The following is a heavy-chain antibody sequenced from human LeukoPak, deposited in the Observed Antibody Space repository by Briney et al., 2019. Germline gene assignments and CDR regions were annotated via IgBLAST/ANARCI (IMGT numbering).Heavy chain of an antibody. CDR3: AKDYRGSSWLKALDY. CDR1: GFTFDDYA. V-gene: IGHV3-9*01. J-gene: IGHJ4*02. D-gene: IGHD6-13*01. Sequence: PGRSLRLSCAASGFTFDDYAMHWVRQAPGKGLEWVSGISWNSGSIGYADSVKGRFTISRDNAKNSLYLQMNSLRAEDTALYYCAKDYRGSSWLKALDYWGQGTLVTVSS. CDR2: ISWNSGSI.